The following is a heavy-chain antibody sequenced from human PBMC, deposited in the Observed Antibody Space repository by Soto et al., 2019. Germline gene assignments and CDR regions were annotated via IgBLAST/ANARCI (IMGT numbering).Heavy chain of an antibody. J-gene: IGHJ4*02. CDR2: ISAYNGNT. V-gene: IGHV1-18*04. D-gene: IGHD6-13*01. CDR3: ARDLGAAAGTDY. CDR1: GYTFTSYD. Sequence: ASVKVSCKASGYTFTSYDMHWVRQAPGQGLEWMGRISAYNGNTNYAQKLQGRVTMTTDTSTSTAYMELRSLRSDDTAVYYCARDLGAAAGTDYWGQGTLVTVSS.